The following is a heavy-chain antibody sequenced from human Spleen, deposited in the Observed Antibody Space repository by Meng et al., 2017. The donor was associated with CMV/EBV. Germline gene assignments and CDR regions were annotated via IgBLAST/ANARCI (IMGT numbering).Heavy chain of an antibody. V-gene: IGHV1-8*01. CDR3: ERGRLGFCHSSDCHSYWFDP. D-gene: IGHD2-15*01. Sequence: NYDINCVRQAPGQGLEWMGWIDTKSGDADYAQKFQCRVTMPTNTSVRTAYMELSSLTSEATAVYYCERGRLGFCHSSDCHSYWFDPWGQGTLVTVSS. CDR1: NYD. CDR2: IDTKSGDA. J-gene: IGHJ5*02.